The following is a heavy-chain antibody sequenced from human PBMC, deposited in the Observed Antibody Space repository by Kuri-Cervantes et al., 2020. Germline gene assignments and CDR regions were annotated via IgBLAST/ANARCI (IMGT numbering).Heavy chain of an antibody. J-gene: IGHJ5*01. V-gene: IGHV4-59*08. CDR1: GVSTTSNF. Sequence: SETLSLTFNVSGVSTTSNFWTWIRQSPGKGLEWIGYVYYGDNTKYNPSLKTRVTMFVDTSKNQFSLKLTSVTAADTAIYYCARHPTGFPNWFDSWGQGTLVTVSS. CDR2: VYYGDNT. CDR3: ARHPTGFPNWFDS.